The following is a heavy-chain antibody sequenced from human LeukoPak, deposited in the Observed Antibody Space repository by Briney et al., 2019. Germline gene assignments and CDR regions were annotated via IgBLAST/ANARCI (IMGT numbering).Heavy chain of an antibody. CDR2: IYYSGST. V-gene: IGHV4-31*03. CDR1: GGSISSGCYY. J-gene: IGHJ5*02. Sequence: SETLSLTCTVSGGSISSGCYYWSWIRQHPGKGLEWIGYIYYSGSTYYNSSLKSRVTISVDTSKNQSSLKLSSVTAADTAVYYCARKYSSSPLGFDPWGQRTLVTVSS. CDR3: ARKYSSSPLGFDP. D-gene: IGHD6-6*01.